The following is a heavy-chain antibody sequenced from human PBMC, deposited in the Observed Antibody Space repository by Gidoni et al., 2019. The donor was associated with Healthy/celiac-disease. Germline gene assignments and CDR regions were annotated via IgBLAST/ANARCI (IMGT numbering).Heavy chain of an antibody. CDR1: GGPISSSSYY. D-gene: IGHD2-15*01. J-gene: IGHJ4*02. Sequence: QLQLQESGPGLVKPSETLSLTCTVSGGPISSSSYYWGWIRQPPGKGLEWIGSIYYSGSTYYNPSLKSRVTISVDTSKNQFSLKLSSVTAADTAVYYCARQDIVVVVAARHFDYWGQGTLVTVSS. CDR2: IYYSGST. V-gene: IGHV4-39*01. CDR3: ARQDIVVVVAARHFDY.